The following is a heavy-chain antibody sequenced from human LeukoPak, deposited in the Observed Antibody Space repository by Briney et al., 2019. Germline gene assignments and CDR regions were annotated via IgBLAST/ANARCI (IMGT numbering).Heavy chain of an antibody. CDR3: AKDTVSSGWHTGIDY. J-gene: IGHJ4*02. CDR2: ISYDGSNK. V-gene: IGHV3-30*18. CDR1: GFTFSSYG. D-gene: IGHD6-19*01. Sequence: GRSLRLSCAASGFTFSSYGMHWVRQAPGKGLEWVAVISYDGSNKYYADSVKGRFTISRDNSKNTLYLQMNSLGAEDTALYFCAKDTVSSGWHTGIDYWGQGTLVTVSS.